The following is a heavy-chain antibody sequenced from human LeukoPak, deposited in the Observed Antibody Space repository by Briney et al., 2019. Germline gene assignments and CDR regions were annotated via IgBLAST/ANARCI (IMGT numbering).Heavy chain of an antibody. J-gene: IGHJ5*02. CDR2: VYNGGST. V-gene: IGHV3-66*01. Sequence: PGGSLRLSCAASGXTVSSNHMSWVRQAPGKGLEWVSVVYNGGSTYYADSVKGRFTISRDNSKNTLYLRMNSLSADDTAVYYCARTVSLNWFDPWGQGTLVTVSS. CDR3: ARTVSLNWFDP. D-gene: IGHD1-14*01. CDR1: GXTVSSNH.